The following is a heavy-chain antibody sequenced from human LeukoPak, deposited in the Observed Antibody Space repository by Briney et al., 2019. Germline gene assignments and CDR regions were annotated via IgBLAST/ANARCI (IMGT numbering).Heavy chain of an antibody. J-gene: IGHJ4*02. D-gene: IGHD6-6*01. CDR3: ARVGSSPGVYFDY. Sequence: KPSETLSLTCTVSGGSISSGDYYWSWIRQPPGKGLEWIGYIYHSGSTYYNPSLKSRVTISVDRSKNQFSLKLSSVTAADTAVYYCARVGSSPGVYFDYWGQGTLVTVSS. CDR1: GGSISSGDYY. V-gene: IGHV4-30-2*01. CDR2: IYHSGST.